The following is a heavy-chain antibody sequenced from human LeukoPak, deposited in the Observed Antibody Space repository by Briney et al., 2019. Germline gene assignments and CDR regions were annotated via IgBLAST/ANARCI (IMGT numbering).Heavy chain of an antibody. CDR1: GGSISGYY. CDR3: ARSQNWYFDS. J-gene: IGHJ4*02. D-gene: IGHD1-1*01. V-gene: IGHV4-59*01. Sequence: SETLSLTCTVSGGSISGYYWNWIRQHPGKGLEWIGYIYYTESTDYSPSLQSRVTISLDTSMNLFSLRLTSVTAVDTAVYYCARSQNWYFDSWGQGTLVSVSS. CDR2: IYYTEST.